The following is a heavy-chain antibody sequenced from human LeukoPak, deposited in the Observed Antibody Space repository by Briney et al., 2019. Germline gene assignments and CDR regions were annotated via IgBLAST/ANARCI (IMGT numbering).Heavy chain of an antibody. D-gene: IGHD3-10*01. CDR1: GYSFTDLS. V-gene: IGHV1-24*01. Sequence: ASVKVSCKVSGYSFTDLSVHWVRQSPGKGLEYMGGFDPEDAETIYAQQFQGRVTMTEDTSTDTAYMELSGLRYEDTAVYYCAIDLFDYYGLDYWGQGTLVTVSS. CDR2: FDPEDAET. CDR3: AIDLFDYYGLDY. J-gene: IGHJ4*02.